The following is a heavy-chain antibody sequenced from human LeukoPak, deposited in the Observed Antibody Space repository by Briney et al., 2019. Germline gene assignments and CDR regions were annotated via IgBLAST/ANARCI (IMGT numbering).Heavy chain of an antibody. J-gene: IGHJ3*02. CDR2: IYYSGST. CDR3: ARSRNLAFDI. Sequence: SETLSLICTVSGGSISSSSYYWGWIRQPPGKGLEWIGSIYYSGSTYYNPSLKSRVTISVDTSKNQFSLKLSSVTAADTAVYYCARSRNLAFDIWGQGTMVTVSS. V-gene: IGHV4-39*01. D-gene: IGHD1-14*01. CDR1: GGSISSSSYY.